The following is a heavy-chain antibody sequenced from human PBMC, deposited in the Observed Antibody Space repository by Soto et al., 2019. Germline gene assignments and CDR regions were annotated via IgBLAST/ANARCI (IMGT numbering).Heavy chain of an antibody. CDR2: IWYDGSNK. V-gene: IGHV3-33*01. Sequence: GGSLRLSCAASGFTFSSYGMHWVRQAPGKGLEWVAVIWYDGSNKYYADSVKGRFTISRDNSKNTLYLQMNSLRAEDTAVYYCARDELLWFGEFGNWFDPWGQGTLVTVS. CDR3: ARDELLWFGEFGNWFDP. D-gene: IGHD3-10*01. J-gene: IGHJ5*02. CDR1: GFTFSSYG.